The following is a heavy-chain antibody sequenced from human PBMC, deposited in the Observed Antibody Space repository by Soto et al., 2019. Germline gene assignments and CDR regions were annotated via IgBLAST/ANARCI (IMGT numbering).Heavy chain of an antibody. D-gene: IGHD2-15*01. CDR1: GGSISSYY. CDR3: ARGGYCSGGSCYWFDP. J-gene: IGHJ5*02. V-gene: IGHV4-59*01. CDR2: IYYSGST. Sequence: LSLTCTVSGGSISSYYWSWIRQPPGKGLEWIGYIYYSGSTNYNPSLKSRVTISVDTSKNQFSLKLSSVTAADTAVYYCARGGYCSGGSCYWFDPWGQGTLVTVS.